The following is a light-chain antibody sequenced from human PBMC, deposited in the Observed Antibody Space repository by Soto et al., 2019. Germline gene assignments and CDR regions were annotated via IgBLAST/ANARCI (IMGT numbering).Light chain of an antibody. J-gene: IGLJ2*01. V-gene: IGLV1-47*01. CDR3: AAWDDSLRGV. CDR2: RNN. Sequence: QSVLTQPPSASGTPGQRVTISCSGSSSNIGSNHVYWYHQLPGTAPKLLIYRNNQRPSGVPDRFSGSKSGTSAPLAISGLRSEDEADYYCAAWDDSLRGVFGGGTKLTVL. CDR1: SSNIGSNH.